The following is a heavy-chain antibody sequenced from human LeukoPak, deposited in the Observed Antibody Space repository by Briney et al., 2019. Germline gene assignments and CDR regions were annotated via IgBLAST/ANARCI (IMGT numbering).Heavy chain of an antibody. CDR3: AIHLAAAGSYFDY. D-gene: IGHD6-13*01. CDR2: IIPIFGTA. V-gene: IGHV1-69*13. J-gene: IGHJ4*02. CDR1: GGTFSSYA. Sequence: GASVKVSCKACGGTFSSYAISWVRQAPGQGLEWMGGIIPIFGTANYAQKFQGRVSITADESTSTAYMELSSLRSEDTAVYYCAIHLAAAGSYFDYWGQGTLVTVSS.